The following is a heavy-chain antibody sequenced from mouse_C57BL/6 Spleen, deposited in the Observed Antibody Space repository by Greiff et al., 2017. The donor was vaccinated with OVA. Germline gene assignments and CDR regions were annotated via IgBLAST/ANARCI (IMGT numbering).Heavy chain of an antibody. V-gene: IGHV3-6*01. Sequence: EVQRVESGPGLVKPSQSLSLTCSVTGYSITSGYYWNWIRQFPGNKLEWMGYISYDGSNNYNPSLKNRNSITRDTSKNQFFLKLNSVTTEDTATYYCARDLVTKAMDYWGQGTSVTVSS. CDR2: ISYDGSN. D-gene: IGHD2-2*01. CDR3: ARDLVTKAMDY. J-gene: IGHJ4*01. CDR1: GYSITSGYY.